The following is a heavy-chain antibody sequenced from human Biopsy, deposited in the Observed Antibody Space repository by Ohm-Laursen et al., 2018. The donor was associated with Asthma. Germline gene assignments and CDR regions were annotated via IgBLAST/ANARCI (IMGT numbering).Heavy chain of an antibody. CDR2: ISKDASTQ. CDR3: ARVAWDIVVVPAAMPGAYFDH. CDR1: GFSFSNFA. J-gene: IGHJ4*02. D-gene: IGHD2-2*01. Sequence: SSLRLSCAASGFSFSNFAIHWVRQAPGKGLEWVGVISKDASTQDYADSVKGRFTISRDNAKNSLYLQMNSLRVDDTAFYCCARVAWDIVVVPAAMPGAYFDHWGQGALVTVSS. V-gene: IGHV3-30*07.